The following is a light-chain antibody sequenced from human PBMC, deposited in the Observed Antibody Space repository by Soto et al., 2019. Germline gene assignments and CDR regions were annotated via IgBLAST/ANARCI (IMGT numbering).Light chain of an antibody. CDR1: QSVSSTY. Sequence: NVLTQVTGTLSLSPGEIATLSCRASQSVSSTYLAWYQQKPGLAPRLLIYGASSRATDIPDRFSGSGSGTDFTLTINSLQPEDFATYYCLQDYNYPWTFGQGTKVDIK. V-gene: IGKV3-20*01. J-gene: IGKJ1*01. CDR3: LQDYNYPWT. CDR2: GAS.